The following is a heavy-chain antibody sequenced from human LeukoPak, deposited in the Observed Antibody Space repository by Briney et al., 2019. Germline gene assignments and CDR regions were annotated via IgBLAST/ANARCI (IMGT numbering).Heavy chain of an antibody. J-gene: IGHJ4*02. CDR1: GFTFSSYG. V-gene: IGHV3-30*02. D-gene: IGHD6-13*01. CDR2: IRYDGSNK. CDR3: AKVMGSSSWSSY. Sequence: GGSLRLSCAASGFTFSSYGMHWVRQAPGKGLEWVEFIRYDGSNKYYADSVKGRFTISRDNSKNTLYLQMNSLRAEDTAVYYCAKVMGSSSWSSYWGQGTLVTVSS.